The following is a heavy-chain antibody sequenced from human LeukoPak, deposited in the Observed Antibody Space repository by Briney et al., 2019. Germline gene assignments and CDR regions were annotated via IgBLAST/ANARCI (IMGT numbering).Heavy chain of an antibody. CDR2: IIPIFGTA. V-gene: IGHV1-69*13. Sequence: GASVKVSCKASGGTFSSYAISWVRQAPGQGLEWMGGIIPIFGTANYAQKFQGRVTITADESTSTAYMELSSLRSEDTAVYYCARDRIPAGCSSTSCYPKNYFDYWGQGTLVTVSS. CDR1: GGTFSSYA. D-gene: IGHD2-2*01. J-gene: IGHJ4*02. CDR3: ARDRIPAGCSSTSCYPKNYFDY.